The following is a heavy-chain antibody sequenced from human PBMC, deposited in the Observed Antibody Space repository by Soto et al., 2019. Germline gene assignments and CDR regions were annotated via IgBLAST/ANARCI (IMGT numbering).Heavy chain of an antibody. CDR3: ARRDVNYDSLYYYYGMDV. D-gene: IGHD5-12*01. V-gene: IGHV1-69*06. CDR1: GGTFSSYA. CDR2: IIPIFGTA. Sequence: QVQLVQSGAEVKKPGSSVKVSCKASGGTFSSYAISWVRQAPGQGLEWMGGIIPIFGTANYAQKFQGRVTITADKSTSTAYMELSSLRSEDTAVYYCARRDVNYDSLYYYYGMDVWGQGTTVTVSS. J-gene: IGHJ6*02.